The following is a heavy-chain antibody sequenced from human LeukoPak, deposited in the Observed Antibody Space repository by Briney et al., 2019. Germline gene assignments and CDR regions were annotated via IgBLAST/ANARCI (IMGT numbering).Heavy chain of an antibody. CDR1: GFTLSTYW. V-gene: IGHV3-7*01. J-gene: IGHJ4*02. CDR2: TREDGSEK. CDR3: ARELAGYYYGSGSSFDY. D-gene: IGHD3-10*01. Sequence: GGSLRLSCTASGFTLSTYWMSWVRQAPGKGLEWVANTREDGSEKYYVDSVKGRFTISRDNAKNSLYLQMNSLRAEDTAVYYCARELAGYYYGSGSSFDYWGQGTLVTVSS.